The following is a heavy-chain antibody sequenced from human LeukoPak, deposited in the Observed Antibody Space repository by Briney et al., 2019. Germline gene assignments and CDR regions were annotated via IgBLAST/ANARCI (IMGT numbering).Heavy chain of an antibody. CDR1: GFTFSSYW. Sequence: GGSLRLSCAASGFTFSSYWMSWVRQAPGKGLEWVANIKQDGSEKYYVDSVKGRFTISRDNAKNSLYLQMNSLRAEDTAVYYCARSDCSGGSCYFLWGQGTLVTVSS. J-gene: IGHJ4*02. D-gene: IGHD2-15*01. CDR3: ARSDCSGGSCYFL. V-gene: IGHV3-7*01. CDR2: IKQDGSEK.